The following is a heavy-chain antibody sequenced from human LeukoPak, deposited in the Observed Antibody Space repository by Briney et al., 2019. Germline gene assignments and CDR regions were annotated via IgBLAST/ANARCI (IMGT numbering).Heavy chain of an antibody. CDR1: GFIFTNYF. V-gene: IGHV3-7*01. D-gene: IGHD3-3*01. J-gene: IGHJ4*02. CDR2: IKHDGSEK. Sequence: QPGGSLRLSCAASGFIFTNYFMSWFRQDPGKGLEWVASIKHDGSEKYYVDSVRGRFTISRDNTMNSLYLQMSSLRAEDTAVYYCATDRGWRTSGYYLYYFEYWGQGTLVTYSS. CDR3: ATDRGWRTSGYYLYYFEY.